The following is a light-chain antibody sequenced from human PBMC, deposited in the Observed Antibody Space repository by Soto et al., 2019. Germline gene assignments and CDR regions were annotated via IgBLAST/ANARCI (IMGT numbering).Light chain of an antibody. V-gene: IGKV3-11*01. CDR3: HQRARWPIT. J-gene: IGKJ5*01. CDR2: DAS. CDR1: QSVSSY. Sequence: EIVLTQSPTTLSLSPGERATLSCRASQSVSSYLIWYQQRPGQAPRLLISDASSRATGIPARFSGSGSGTDFTLTISSLEPEDFAVYYCHQRARWPITFGQGTRLEIK.